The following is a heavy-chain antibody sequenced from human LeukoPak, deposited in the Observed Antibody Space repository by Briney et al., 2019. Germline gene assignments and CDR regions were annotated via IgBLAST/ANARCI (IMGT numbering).Heavy chain of an antibody. CDR3: ARHVVAVGFDY. CDR1: GFTFSSYT. J-gene: IGHJ4*02. V-gene: IGHV3-21*01. CDR2: ITSSSSYI. D-gene: IGHD3-22*01. Sequence: KAGGSLRLSCAASGFTFSSYTMNWVRQAPGKGLEWVSSITSSSSYIYYADSVKGRFIISRDNAKNSLCLQMNSLRAEDTAVYYCARHVVAVGFDYWGQGTLVTVSS.